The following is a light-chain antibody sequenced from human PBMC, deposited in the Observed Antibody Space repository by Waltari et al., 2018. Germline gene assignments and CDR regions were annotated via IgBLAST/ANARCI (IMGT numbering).Light chain of an antibody. CDR2: DVS. Sequence: QSALAQPRSVSGSPGQSVTISCPGPSRDVASHDCVSRYQHHPGKAPKLMIYDVSERPSGVPDRFSGSQSGNTASLIISGLQADDEADYYCCSCAGTDTFWVFGGGTKLTVL. J-gene: IGLJ3*02. CDR1: SRDVASHDC. CDR3: CSCAGTDTFWV. V-gene: IGLV2-11*01.